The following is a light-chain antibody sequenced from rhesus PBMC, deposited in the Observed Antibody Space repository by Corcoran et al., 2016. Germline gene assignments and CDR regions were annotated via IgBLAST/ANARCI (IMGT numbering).Light chain of an antibody. CDR2: KVS. CDR3: GQGTHWPWT. Sequence: DVVMTQSPLSLPITPGQPASISCRSSQSLVHSNGNTYLSWYPQKPGQPPRHLIYKVSDRDSGVPDRFSGSGAGTVFTLKISRGEAGDVGVYYCGQGTHWPWTFGQGTKVEIK. CDR1: QSLVHSNGNTY. J-gene: IGKJ1*01. V-gene: IGKV2-64*01.